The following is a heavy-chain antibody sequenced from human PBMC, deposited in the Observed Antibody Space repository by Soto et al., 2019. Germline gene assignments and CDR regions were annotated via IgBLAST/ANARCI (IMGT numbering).Heavy chain of an antibody. CDR1: GGSISSYY. V-gene: IGHV4-59*01. CDR2: MYYSGST. CDR3: ARGYYYYMDV. Sequence: SETLSLTCTVSGGSISSYYWSWIRLPPGKGLECIGYMYYSGSTNYNPSLKSRVTISVDTSKNQFSLKLSSVTAADTAVYYCARGYYYYMDVWGKGTTVTVSS. J-gene: IGHJ6*03.